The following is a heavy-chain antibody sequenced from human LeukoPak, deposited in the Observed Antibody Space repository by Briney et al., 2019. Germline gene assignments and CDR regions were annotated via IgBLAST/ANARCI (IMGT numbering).Heavy chain of an antibody. Sequence: PGRSLRLSCAASGFTFSSYAMHWVRQAPGKGLEWVAVISYDGSNKYYADSVKGRFTISRDNSKNTLYLQMNSLRAEDTAVYYCARQQGDRQLVQGGPSAYWGQGTLVTVSS. V-gene: IGHV3-30-3*01. J-gene: IGHJ4*02. D-gene: IGHD6-13*01. CDR2: ISYDGSNK. CDR1: GFTFSSYA. CDR3: ARQQGDRQLVQGGPSAY.